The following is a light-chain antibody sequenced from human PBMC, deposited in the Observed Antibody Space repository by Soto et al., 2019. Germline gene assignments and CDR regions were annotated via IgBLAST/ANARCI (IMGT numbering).Light chain of an antibody. CDR2: RAS. J-gene: IGKJ1*01. V-gene: IGKV3-15*01. Sequence: EIVMTQSPATLSVSPGERATLSCRASQSISSNLAWYQQKLGQAPRLLIYRASTRATGIPARFSGSGSGTEFTLTILSLQSEDFALYSCHQYENWPQTFGQGTKVEI. CDR3: HQYENWPQT. CDR1: QSISSN.